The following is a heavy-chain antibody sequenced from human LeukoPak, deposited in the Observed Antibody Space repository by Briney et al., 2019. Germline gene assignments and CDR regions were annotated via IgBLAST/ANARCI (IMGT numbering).Heavy chain of an antibody. CDR3: AHSLRYFGWPRPNWFDP. J-gene: IGHJ5*02. Sequence: SGPTLVKPTQTLTLTCTFSGFSLSTSGVGVGWIRQPPGKALEWLALIYWDDDKRYSPSLKSRLTITKDTSKNQVVLTMTNMDPVDTATYYCAHSLRYFGWPRPNWFDPWGQGTLVTVSS. CDR2: IYWDDDK. V-gene: IGHV2-5*02. D-gene: IGHD3-9*01. CDR1: GFSLSTSGVG.